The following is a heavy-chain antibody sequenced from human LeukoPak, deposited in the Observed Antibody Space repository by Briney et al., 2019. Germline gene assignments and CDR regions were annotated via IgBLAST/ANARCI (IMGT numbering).Heavy chain of an antibody. D-gene: IGHD6-6*01. V-gene: IGHV3-48*01. CDR3: AREYSSSSGRSFDY. CDR1: GFTFSTYS. Sequence: GGSLRLSCAASGFTFSTYSMNWVRQAPGKGLQWVSYISSSSTNMYYADSVKGRFTISRDNAKNSLYLQMSSLRAEDTAVYYCAREYSSSSGRSFDYWGQGTLVTVSS. CDR2: ISSSSTNM. J-gene: IGHJ4*02.